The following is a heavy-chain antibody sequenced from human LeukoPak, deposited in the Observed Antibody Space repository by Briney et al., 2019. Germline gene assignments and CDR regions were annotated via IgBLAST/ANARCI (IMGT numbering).Heavy chain of an antibody. CDR2: ISYDGSNK. D-gene: IGHD5-24*01. CDR1: GFTFSSYA. CDR3: ARDRTRDGYNQGRVFDY. V-gene: IGHV3-30-3*01. J-gene: IGHJ4*02. Sequence: GRSLRLSCAASGFTFSSYAMHWVHQAPGKGLEWVAVISYDGSNKYYADSVKGRFTISRDNSKNTLYLQMNSLRAEDTAVYYCARDRTRDGYNQGRVFDYWGQGTLVTVSS.